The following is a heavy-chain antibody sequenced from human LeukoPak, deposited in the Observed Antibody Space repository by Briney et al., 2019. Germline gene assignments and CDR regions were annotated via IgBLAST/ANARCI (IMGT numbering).Heavy chain of an antibody. D-gene: IGHD6-6*01. CDR2: ISGSGGST. V-gene: IGHV3-23*01. Sequence: GGSLRLSCAASGFTFSSYAMSWVRQAPGKGLEWVSAISGSGGSTYYADSVKGRFAISRDNSKNTLYLQMNSLRAEDTAVYYCAKDKAARNYYYMDAWGKGTTVTVSS. CDR3: AKDKAARNYYYMDA. J-gene: IGHJ6*03. CDR1: GFTFSSYA.